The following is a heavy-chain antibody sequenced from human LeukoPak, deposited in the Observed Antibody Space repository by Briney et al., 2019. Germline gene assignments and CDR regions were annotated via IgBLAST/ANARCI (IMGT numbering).Heavy chain of an antibody. J-gene: IGHJ3*02. CDR2: IIPIFGTA. V-gene: IGHV1-69*13. D-gene: IGHD2-2*01. Sequence: ASVKVSCKASGGTFSSYAISWVRQAPGQGLEWMGGIIPIFGTANYAQKFQGRVTITADESTSTAYMELSSLRSEDTAVYYCARAPPSQDAFDIWGQGTMVTVSS. CDR3: ARAPPSQDAFDI. CDR1: GGTFSSYA.